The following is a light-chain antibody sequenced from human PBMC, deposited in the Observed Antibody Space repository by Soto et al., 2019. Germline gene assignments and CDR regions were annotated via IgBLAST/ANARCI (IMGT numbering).Light chain of an antibody. V-gene: IGLV1-40*01. CDR3: QSYDISLSGWV. Sequence: QSVLTQPPSVSGAPGQRVTISCTGSSSNIGAGYDVHWYQQLPGTAPKLLIYGNSNRASGVPDRFSGSKSGTSASLAITGLRAEDEADYYCQSYDISLSGWVFGGGTKLTVL. CDR1: SSNIGAGYD. CDR2: GNS. J-gene: IGLJ3*02.